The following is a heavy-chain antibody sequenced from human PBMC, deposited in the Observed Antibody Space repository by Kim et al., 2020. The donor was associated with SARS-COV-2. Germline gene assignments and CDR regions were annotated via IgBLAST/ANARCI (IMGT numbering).Heavy chain of an antibody. V-gene: IGHV3-74*01. J-gene: IGHJ4*02. CDR1: GFTFSDSW. CDR3: ARVVPGTNIFDY. CDR2: INTDGRDT. D-gene: IGHD1-7*01. Sequence: GGSLRLSCVTSGFTFSDSWMHWVRQAPGSGLVWVSRINTDGRDTSYADPVKGRFTISRDNAKNTLYLQMNSLRAEDTALYYCARVVPGTNIFDYWGQGTLVTVSS.